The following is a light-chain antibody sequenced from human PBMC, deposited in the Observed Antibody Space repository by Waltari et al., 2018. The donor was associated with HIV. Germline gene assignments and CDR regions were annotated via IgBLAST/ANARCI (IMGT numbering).Light chain of an antibody. CDR2: AAS. CDR3: HQYNNWPLT. CDR1: HSVRSH. V-gene: IGKV3-15*01. J-gene: IGKJ4*01. Sequence: VVMTQSPATLSVAPGEGATLSCRASHSVRSHVALYQQKPGQAPRLLIYAASTSATDLPARFSGSGSGTEFTLTITSLQSEDFALYFCHQYNNWPLTFGGGTKVEIK.